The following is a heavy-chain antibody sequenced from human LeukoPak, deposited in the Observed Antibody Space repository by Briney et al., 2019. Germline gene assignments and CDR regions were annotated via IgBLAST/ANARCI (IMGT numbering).Heavy chain of an antibody. D-gene: IGHD5-24*01. CDR1: GGSISSGAYY. J-gene: IGHJ4*02. CDR3: ARHAPRDGYNSIVDY. CDR2: IYYSGNT. V-gene: IGHV4-31*03. Sequence: SETLSLTCTVSGGSISSGAYYWSWIRQHPGKGLQWIGYIYYSGNTYCNPSLKSRLTISVDTSKNQFSLKLSSVTAADTAVYYCARHAPRDGYNSIVDYWGQGTLVTVSS.